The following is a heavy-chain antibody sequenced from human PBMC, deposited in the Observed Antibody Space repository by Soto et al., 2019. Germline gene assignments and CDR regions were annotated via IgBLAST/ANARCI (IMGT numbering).Heavy chain of an antibody. V-gene: IGHV1-3*01. Sequence: QVQLVQSGAEVKKPGASVRVSCKTSGYGFSNYAMHWVRQAPGQRLEWMGWIYADNGDTRYSQKFQDRVTITRDTSASTGYMDLRSLRSEDTAVYYCARRVGAYCGGDCLLPFDYWGQGTLVTVSS. CDR2: IYADNGDT. CDR1: GYGFSNYA. D-gene: IGHD2-21*02. J-gene: IGHJ4*02. CDR3: ARRVGAYCGGDCLLPFDY.